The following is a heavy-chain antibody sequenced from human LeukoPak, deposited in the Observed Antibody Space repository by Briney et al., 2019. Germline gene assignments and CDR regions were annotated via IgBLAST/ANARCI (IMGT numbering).Heavy chain of an antibody. D-gene: IGHD1-1*01. CDR1: GYTFTSYG. CDR2: TSAHNDDT. CDR3: ARDWDSRNDYFDP. J-gene: IGHJ4*02. Sequence: ASVKVSCKASGYTFTSYGISWVRQAPGQGLEWMGWTSAHNDDTNYAETLQGRLTMTTDISTSTAYMELTSLRSDDTAVYYCARDWDSRNDYFDPWGQGTLVTVSS. V-gene: IGHV1-18*01.